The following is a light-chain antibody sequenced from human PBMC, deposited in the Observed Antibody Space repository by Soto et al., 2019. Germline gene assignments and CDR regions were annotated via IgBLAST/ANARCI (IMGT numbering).Light chain of an antibody. J-gene: IGKJ1*01. V-gene: IGKV3-20*01. Sequence: EIVVTLSPGTLSLSPGERATLSCRTSQTVRSSHLAWYQQKPGQAPRLLIYGASSRAAGIPDRFSGSGSGTDFTLTISSLEPEDFAVYYCQQYNNSPTFGQGTKVDIK. CDR3: QQYNNSPT. CDR1: QTVRSSH. CDR2: GAS.